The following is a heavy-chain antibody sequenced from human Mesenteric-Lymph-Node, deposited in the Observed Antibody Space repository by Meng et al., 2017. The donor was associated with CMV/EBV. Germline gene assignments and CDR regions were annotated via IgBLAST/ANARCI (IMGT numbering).Heavy chain of an antibody. D-gene: IGHD3-22*01. CDR1: GYTFTNYY. Sequence: ASVKVSCKASGYTFTNYYIHWVRQAPGQGLEWMGWINPNSGAAIYAQNFQGRVTMTRDTSISTAYLEVGRLTSDDTAVYYCARSFHYDSSGYSPDYWGQGSLVTVSS. V-gene: IGHV1-2*02. J-gene: IGHJ4*02. CDR2: INPNSGAA. CDR3: ARSFHYDSSGYSPDY.